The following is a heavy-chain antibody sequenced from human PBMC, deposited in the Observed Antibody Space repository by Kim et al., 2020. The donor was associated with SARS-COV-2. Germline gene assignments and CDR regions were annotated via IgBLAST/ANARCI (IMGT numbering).Heavy chain of an antibody. CDR2: ISGSGGST. D-gene: IGHD3-10*01. J-gene: IGHJ4*02. CDR1: GFTFSSYA. Sequence: GGSLRLSCAASGFTFSSYAMSWVRQAPGKGLEWVSAISGSGGSTYYANSGKGRLASSRDKAKNTRNLQMNNLRAVDTAVYYCAKVPPMVRGVVDYWGQGTLVTVSS. V-gene: IGHV3-23*01. CDR3: AKVPPMVRGVVDY.